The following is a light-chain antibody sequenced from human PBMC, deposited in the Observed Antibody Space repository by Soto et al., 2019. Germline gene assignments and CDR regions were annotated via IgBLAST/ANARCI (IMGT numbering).Light chain of an antibody. CDR2: GAS. CDR3: HQYDYWPLWS. V-gene: IGKV3-15*01. J-gene: IGKJ1*01. Sequence: EIVMTQSPATLSVSPGERVTLSCRASQSVGSHLAWYQQKPGQAPRLLIYGASTRASGLPARFSGSGSGTEFTLTISSLQSEDFAVYYCHQYDYWPLWSFGQGTKVEIK. CDR1: QSVGSH.